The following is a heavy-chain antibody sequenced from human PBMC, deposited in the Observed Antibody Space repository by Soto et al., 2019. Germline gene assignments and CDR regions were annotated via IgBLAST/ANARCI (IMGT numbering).Heavy chain of an antibody. J-gene: IGHJ4*02. V-gene: IGHV3-7*01. CDR3: ARTGDGHHDFLDY. CDR1: GFTFSSYW. Sequence: GGSLRLSXAASGFTFSSYWMNWVRQAPGKGLEWVANINQDGNEDNLLDSVKGRFTISRDNAKNSLFLQMNSLRVDDTAVYYCARTGDGHHDFLDYWGQGALVTVSS. CDR2: INQDGNED. D-gene: IGHD1-1*01.